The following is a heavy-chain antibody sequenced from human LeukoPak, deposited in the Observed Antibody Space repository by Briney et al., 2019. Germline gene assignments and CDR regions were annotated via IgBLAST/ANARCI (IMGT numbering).Heavy chain of an antibody. J-gene: IGHJ4*02. Sequence: PGGSLRLSCAASGFTFSSYEMNWVRQAPGKGLEWVSYISSSGNTIYYADSVKGRFTISRDNAKHSLYLQMNSLRAEDTALYYCARTNYYDISGYDYWGQGTLVTVSS. CDR2: ISSSGNTI. CDR3: ARTNYYDISGYDY. D-gene: IGHD3-22*01. CDR1: GFTFSSYE. V-gene: IGHV3-48*03.